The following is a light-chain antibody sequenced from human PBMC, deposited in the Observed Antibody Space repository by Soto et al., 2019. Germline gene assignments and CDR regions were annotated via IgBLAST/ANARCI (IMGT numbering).Light chain of an antibody. J-gene: IGKJ1*01. CDR3: QQRSRWPWT. CDR2: GAS. CDR1: QSVSSSS. Sequence: EVVLTQSPATLSLSPGERATLSCGASQSVSSSSLAWYQQRPGQAPRLLIYGASSRATGIPGRFSGSGSGTDFTLTISSLEPEDFAVYYCQQRSRWPWTFGQGTKVDIK. V-gene: IGKV3D-20*02.